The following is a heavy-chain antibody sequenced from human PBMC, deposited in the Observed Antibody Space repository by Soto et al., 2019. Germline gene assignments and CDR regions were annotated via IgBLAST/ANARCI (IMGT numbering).Heavy chain of an antibody. CDR3: ARAKYSSSWYDALGGLYYYYGMDV. V-gene: IGHV6-1*01. J-gene: IGHJ6*02. CDR2: TYYRSKWYN. D-gene: IGHD6-13*01. CDR1: GDSVSSNSAA. Sequence: PSQTLSLTCAISGDSVSSNSAAWNWIRQSPSRGLEWLGRTYYRSKWYNDYAVSVKSRITINPDTSKNQFSLQLNSVTPEDTAVYYCARAKYSSSWYDALGGLYYYYGMDVWGQGTTVTVSS.